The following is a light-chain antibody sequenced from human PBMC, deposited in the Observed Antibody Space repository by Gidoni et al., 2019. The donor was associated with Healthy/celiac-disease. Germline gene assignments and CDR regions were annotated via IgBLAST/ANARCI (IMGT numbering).Light chain of an antibody. V-gene: IGLV3-27*01. Sequence: SYEPTQPSSVSVSPGQTARITCSGDVMAKKYARWFQQKPGQAPVLVIYEDSERPSGIPERFSGSSSGTTVTLTISGAQVEDEADYYCYSADGSNVVFGGGTKLTVL. CDR1: VMAKKY. J-gene: IGLJ3*02. CDR3: YSADGSNVV. CDR2: EDS.